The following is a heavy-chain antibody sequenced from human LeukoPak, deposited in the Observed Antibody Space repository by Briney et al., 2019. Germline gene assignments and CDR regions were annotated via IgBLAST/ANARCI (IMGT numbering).Heavy chain of an antibody. CDR3: ARGRTGYQLLPTKKDYSYYYVDV. Sequence: SETLSLTCAVHGGSFSGYYWSWIRQPPGKGLEWIGEINHSGSTNYNPSLKSRVTKSVDTSKNQFSLKLRSVTAADRAVYYCARGRTGYQLLPTKKDYSYYYVDVWGKGTTVTVSS. CDR2: INHSGST. J-gene: IGHJ6*03. CDR1: GGSFSGYY. D-gene: IGHD2-2*01. V-gene: IGHV4-34*01.